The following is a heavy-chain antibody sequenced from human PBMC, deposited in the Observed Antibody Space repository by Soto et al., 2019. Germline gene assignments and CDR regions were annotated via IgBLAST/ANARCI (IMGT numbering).Heavy chain of an antibody. J-gene: IGHJ6*02. CDR3: ARHGVEGYCSGGSCCSHSYYYYYGMDV. CDR1: GYSFTSYW. V-gene: IGHV5-51*01. D-gene: IGHD2-15*01. CDR2: IYPGDSDT. Sequence: PGESLKISCKGSGYSFTSYWIGWVRQMPGKGLEWMGIIYPGDSDTRYSPSFQGQVTISADKSISTAYLQWSSLKASDTAMYYCARHGVEGYCSGGSCCSHSYYYYYGMDVWGPGTTVTVSS.